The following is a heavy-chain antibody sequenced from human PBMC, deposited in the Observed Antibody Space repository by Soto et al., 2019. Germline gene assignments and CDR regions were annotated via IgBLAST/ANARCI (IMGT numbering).Heavy chain of an antibody. D-gene: IGHD3-10*01. CDR3: ARGAMGNYYNDY. Sequence: EVQLVESGGGLVQSGGSLRLSCAASGFTFSSYWMHWVRQAPGKGLVWVSRITGDGISTNYADSVKGRFTISRDNAKDTVFLQMNGLSADDTAVYYCARGAMGNYYNDYWGQGTLVTVSS. V-gene: IGHV3-74*01. CDR2: ITGDGIST. J-gene: IGHJ4*02. CDR1: GFTFSSYW.